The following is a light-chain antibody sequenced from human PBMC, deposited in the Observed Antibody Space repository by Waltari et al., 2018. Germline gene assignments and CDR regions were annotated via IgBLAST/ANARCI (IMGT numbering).Light chain of an antibody. V-gene: IGLV1-44*01. J-gene: IGLJ2*01. CDR2: VND. Sequence: SVLTQPTSASGTAGQRVTTPCSGSSSNIESNSVNWYQKLPGTTPTLLVYVNDQRPSGVPDRVSGSKSGTSASLAISGLQSQDEADYYCAAWDDSLNGVVFGGGTKLTV. CDR3: AAWDDSLNGVV. CDR1: SSNIESNS.